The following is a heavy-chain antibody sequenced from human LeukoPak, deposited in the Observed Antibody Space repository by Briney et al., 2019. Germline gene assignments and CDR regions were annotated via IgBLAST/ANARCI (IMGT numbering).Heavy chain of an antibody. Sequence: PGGSLRLSCAASGFTFSNYGMHWVRQVPGKGLEWVAVIWSDGNNRYYADSVKGRFIFSRDNSKNTLSLQMNSLRAEDTAVYYCVKERGPFDGFDIWGQGTMVTVFS. CDR3: VKERGPFDGFDI. J-gene: IGHJ3*02. CDR1: GFTFSNYG. V-gene: IGHV3-33*06. CDR2: IWSDGNNR.